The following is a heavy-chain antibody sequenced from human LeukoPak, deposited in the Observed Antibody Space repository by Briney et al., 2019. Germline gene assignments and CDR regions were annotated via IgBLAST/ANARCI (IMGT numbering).Heavy chain of an antibody. Sequence: PGGSLRLSCTASGFTVSSDYMSWVRQAPGKGLEWVSLISGDGGSTYYVDSVKGRFTISRDNSKNSLYLQMNSLRTEDTALYYCAKDRTLADFWSGYSTRRVYYYYGMDVWGQGTTVTVSS. V-gene: IGHV3-43*02. CDR3: AKDRTLADFWSGYSTRRVYYYYGMDV. CDR1: GFTVSSDY. D-gene: IGHD3-3*01. CDR2: ISGDGGST. J-gene: IGHJ6*02.